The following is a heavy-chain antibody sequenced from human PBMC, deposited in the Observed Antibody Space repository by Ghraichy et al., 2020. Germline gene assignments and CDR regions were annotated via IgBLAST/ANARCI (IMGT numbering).Heavy chain of an antibody. CDR2: IYYSGST. Sequence: LSLTCTVSGDSISSYYWSWIRQPPGKGLEGLGFIYYSGSTFYNPSLKGRVTISVDTSKSQISLRLSSVTAADTAVSYYSRRGYYDSRGYYNFDSWGQGNLVTVSS. CDR3: SRRGYYDSRGYYNFDS. CDR1: GDSISSYY. J-gene: IGHJ4*02. V-gene: IGHV4-59*08. D-gene: IGHD3-22*01.